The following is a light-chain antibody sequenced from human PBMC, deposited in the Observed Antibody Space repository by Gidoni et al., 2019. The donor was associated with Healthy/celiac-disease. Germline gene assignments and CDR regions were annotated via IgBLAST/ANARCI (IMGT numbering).Light chain of an antibody. J-gene: IGKJ1*01. CDR2: WAS. V-gene: IGKV4-1*01. CDR1: QSVLYSSNTKNY. CDR3: QQYYSTPQT. Sequence: DIVMTQSPDSLAVSLGERATINCKSSQSVLYSSNTKNYLAWYQQKPGQPPKLLIYWASTRESGVPDRFSGSGSGTEFTLTISSLQAEDVAVYYCQQYYSTPQTFGQXTKVEIK.